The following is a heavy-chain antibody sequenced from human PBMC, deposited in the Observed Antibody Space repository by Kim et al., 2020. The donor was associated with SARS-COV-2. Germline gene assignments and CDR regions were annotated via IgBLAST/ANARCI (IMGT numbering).Heavy chain of an antibody. Sequence: GGSLRLSCAVSGFSFSSYWMHWVRQTPGRGLVWVSRTNPDGSDTAYADSVRGRFTISRDNANNTLLLQINSLRPDDTAAHYCARPVAGTNCHSHSGQGT. CDR1: GFSFSSYW. J-gene: IGHJ4*02. V-gene: IGHV3-74*03. CDR3: ARPVAGTNCHSH. CDR2: TNPDGSDT. D-gene: IGHD2-15*01.